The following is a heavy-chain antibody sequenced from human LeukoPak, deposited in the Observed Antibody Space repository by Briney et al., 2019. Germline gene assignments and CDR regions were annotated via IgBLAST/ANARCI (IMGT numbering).Heavy chain of an antibody. J-gene: IGHJ5*02. CDR3: AREKVVTFTYNWLDP. D-gene: IGHD2-21*02. V-gene: IGHV1-2*02. CDR2: INPNSGDT. Sequence: RASVKVSCKASGYTFTVYYMQWVRQAPGQGPEWMGWINPNSGDTNYAQKFQGRVTMTRDTSISTAYMELSRLRFDDTAVYYCAREKVVTFTYNWLDPWGQGTLVTVSA. CDR1: GYTFTVYY.